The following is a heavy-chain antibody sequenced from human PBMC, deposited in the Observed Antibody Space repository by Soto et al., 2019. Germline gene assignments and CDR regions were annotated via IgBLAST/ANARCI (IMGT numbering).Heavy chain of an antibody. V-gene: IGHV3-33*01. J-gene: IGHJ6*02. CDR2: IWYDGSNK. Sequence: GGSLRLSCAASGFTFSSYGMHWVRQAPGKGLEWVAVIWYDGSNKYYADSVKGRFTISRDNSKNTLYLQMNSLRAEDKAVYYCAREHDSSGTFSSEYYYYYYGMDVWGQGTTVTVSS. D-gene: IGHD3-22*01. CDR1: GFTFSSYG. CDR3: AREHDSSGTFSSEYYYYYYGMDV.